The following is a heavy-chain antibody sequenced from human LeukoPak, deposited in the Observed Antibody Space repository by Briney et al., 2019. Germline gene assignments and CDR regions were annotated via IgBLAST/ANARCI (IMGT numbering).Heavy chain of an antibody. D-gene: IGHD1-26*01. J-gene: IGHJ4*02. CDR1: GYTFTGYY. CDR2: INPNSGGT. Sequence: ASVKVSCKASGYTFTGYYMHWVRQAPGQGLEWMGWINPNSGGTNYAQKFQGRVTMTRDTSISTAYMELSRLRSDDTAVYYCARDRIGGSLPFDYWGQGTLVTVSS. CDR3: ARDRIGGSLPFDY. V-gene: IGHV1-2*02.